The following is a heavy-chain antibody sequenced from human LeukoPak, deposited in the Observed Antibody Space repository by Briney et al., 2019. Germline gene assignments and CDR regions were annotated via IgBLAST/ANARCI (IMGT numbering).Heavy chain of an antibody. CDR2: IWYDGSNK. Sequence: GRSLRLSCAASGFTFSSYGMHWVRQAPGKGLEWVAVIWYDGSNKYYADSVKGRFTISRDNSKNTLYLQMNSLRAEDTAVYYCARGQGVSGWSTYYYGMNVWGKGTTVTVSS. D-gene: IGHD6-19*01. CDR1: GFTFSSYG. CDR3: ARGQGVSGWSTYYYGMNV. J-gene: IGHJ6*04. V-gene: IGHV3-33*01.